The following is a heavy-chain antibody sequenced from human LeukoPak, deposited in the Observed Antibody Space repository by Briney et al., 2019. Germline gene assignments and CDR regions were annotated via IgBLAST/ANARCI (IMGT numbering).Heavy chain of an antibody. CDR2: INEDGSET. V-gene: IGHV3-7*01. Sequence: GGSLRLSCGASGFTFRSYWMSWVRQAPGEGLEWVANINEDGSETNYVDSVKGRFTISRDNAKNSLYLQVNSLRAEDTAVYYCARDLFDYWGQGTLVTVSS. J-gene: IGHJ4*02. CDR1: GFTFRSYW. CDR3: ARDLFDY.